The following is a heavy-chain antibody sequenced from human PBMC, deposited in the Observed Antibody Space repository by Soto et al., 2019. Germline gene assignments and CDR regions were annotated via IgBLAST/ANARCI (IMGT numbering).Heavy chain of an antibody. D-gene: IGHD3-10*01. V-gene: IGHV1-2*02. Sequence: ASVKVSCKASGYTFTGYYMHWVRQAPGQGLEWMGWINPNSGGTNYAQKFQGRVTMTRDTSISTAYMELSRLRSNDTAVYYCARELESSGSYYKYYYYYGMDVWGQGTTVTVSS. J-gene: IGHJ6*02. CDR2: INPNSGGT. CDR3: ARELESSGSYYKYYYYYGMDV. CDR1: GYTFTGYY.